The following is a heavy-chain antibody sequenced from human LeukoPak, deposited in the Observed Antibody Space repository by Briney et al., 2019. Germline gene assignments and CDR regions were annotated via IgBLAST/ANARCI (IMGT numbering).Heavy chain of an antibody. CDR3: ARDGGSESYAFDY. CDR1: GFTFSRYG. V-gene: IGHV3-30*02. D-gene: IGHD3-10*01. CDR2: ISDSGGDK. Sequence: GGSLRLSCAASGFTFSRYGFHWVRQAPGKGLEWVAFISDSGGDKWFGDSVKGRFTISRDKSKSTVNLQMSSLRVEDTALYYCARDGGSESYAFDYWGQETLVTVSS. J-gene: IGHJ4*02.